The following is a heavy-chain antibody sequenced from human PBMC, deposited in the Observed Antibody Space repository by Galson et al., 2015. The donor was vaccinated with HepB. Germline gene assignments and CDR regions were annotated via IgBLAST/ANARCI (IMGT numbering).Heavy chain of an antibody. V-gene: IGHV7-4-1*02. CDR2: INTNTGNP. CDR1: GYTFTSYA. J-gene: IGHJ6*03. Sequence: SVKVSCKASGYTFTSYAMNWVRQAPGQGLEWMGWINTNTGNPTYAQGFTGRFVFSLDTSVSTAYLQISSLKAEDTAVYYSARIRGVQHYDILTGYHFPVYYYMDVWGKGTTVTVSS. D-gene: IGHD3-9*01. CDR3: ARIRGVQHYDILTGYHFPVYYYMDV.